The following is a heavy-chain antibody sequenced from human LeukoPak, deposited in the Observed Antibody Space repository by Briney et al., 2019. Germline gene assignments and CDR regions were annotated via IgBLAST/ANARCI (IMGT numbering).Heavy chain of an antibody. J-gene: IGHJ5*02. V-gene: IGHV4-34*01. CDR3: ARGFRGWYERGFIWFDP. CDR1: GFTFSSYA. Sequence: SGGSLRLSCAASGFTFSSYAMSWVRQPPGKGLEWIGEINHSGSTNYNPSLKSRVTISVDTSKNQFSLKLSSVTAADTAVYYCARGFRGWYERGFIWFDPWGQGTLVTVSS. CDR2: INHSGST. D-gene: IGHD6-19*01.